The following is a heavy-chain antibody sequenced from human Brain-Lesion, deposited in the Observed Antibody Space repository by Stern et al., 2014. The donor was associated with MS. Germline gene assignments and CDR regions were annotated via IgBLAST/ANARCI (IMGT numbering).Heavy chain of an antibody. D-gene: IGHD3-3*01. CDR2: INPNTGGT. V-gene: IGHV1-2*02. Sequence: VQLVESGAEVKKPGASVKVSCKTSGYIFTGYYIHWVRQAPGQGIEGMAWINPNTGGTKDGQEVQGRVTMIRAPSISTAYVELSSLTSDDTAVYYCARDQRGITIFGVVTDYYYLGMDVWGQGTTVTVSS. CDR1: GYIFTGYY. CDR3: ARDQRGITIFGVVTDYYYLGMDV. J-gene: IGHJ6*02.